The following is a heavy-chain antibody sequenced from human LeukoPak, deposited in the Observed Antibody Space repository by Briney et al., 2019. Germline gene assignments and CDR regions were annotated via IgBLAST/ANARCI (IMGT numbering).Heavy chain of an antibody. V-gene: IGHV4-59*01. CDR1: GGSFSGYY. CDR2: IYYSGST. Sequence: SETLSLTCAVYGGSFSGYYWSWIRQPPGKGLEWIGYIYYSGSTNYNPSLKSRVTISVDTSKNQFSLKLSSVTAADTAVYYCAGGYIYGSTYYYMDVWGKGTTVSISS. J-gene: IGHJ6*03. D-gene: IGHD5-18*01. CDR3: AGGYIYGSTYYYMDV.